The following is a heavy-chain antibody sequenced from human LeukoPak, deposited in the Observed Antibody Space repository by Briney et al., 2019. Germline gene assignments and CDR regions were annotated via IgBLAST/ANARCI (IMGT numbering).Heavy chain of an antibody. Sequence: GGSLSLSCAASGFTFSSYVMSWVGQARGKGREWVSGISVCGGSTYYADSVKGRFTISRDNSKNPLYLQMNSLRAEDPAVYYCARHLVPTAMLTAFDIWGQGTMVTVSS. CDR1: GFTFSSYV. J-gene: IGHJ3*02. CDR2: ISVCGGST. D-gene: IGHD2-2*01. V-gene: IGHV3-23*01. CDR3: ARHLVPTAMLTAFDI.